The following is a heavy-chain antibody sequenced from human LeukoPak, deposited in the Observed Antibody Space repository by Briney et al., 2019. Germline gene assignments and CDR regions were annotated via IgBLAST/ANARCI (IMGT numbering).Heavy chain of an antibody. CDR3: ARETYRYFDY. J-gene: IGHJ4*02. CDR1: GYTFTSYA. V-gene: IGHV7-4-1*02. Sequence: ASVKVSCKASGYTFTSYALNWVRQAPGQGLEWMGWINTNTGTPTYAQGFTGRFVFSLDTSVSTAYLQISSLKAEDTAVHYCARETYRYFDYWGQGTLVTVSS. CDR2: INTNTGTP. D-gene: IGHD3-16*01.